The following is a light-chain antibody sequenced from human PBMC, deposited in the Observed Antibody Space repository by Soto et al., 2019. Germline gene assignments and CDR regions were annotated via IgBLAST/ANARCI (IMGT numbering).Light chain of an antibody. J-gene: IGKJ2*01. CDR3: QQNYSTPYT. CDR1: QRISSY. Sequence: DLQMTQSPSSLSASVGDRVTSTCRASQRISSYLNWYQQKPGKAPKLLIYAASSLQSGVPSRFSGSGSGTDFTLTISSLQPEDFATYYCQQNYSTPYTFGQGTKLEIK. V-gene: IGKV1-39*01. CDR2: AAS.